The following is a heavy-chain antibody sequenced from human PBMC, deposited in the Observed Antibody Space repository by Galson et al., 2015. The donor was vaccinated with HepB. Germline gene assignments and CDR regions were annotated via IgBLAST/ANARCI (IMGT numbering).Heavy chain of an antibody. Sequence: SLRLSCAASGFTFSSYWMHWVRQVPGKGLVWVSRINSDGSYITYADSVKGRFTISRDNAKNTLYLQMNSPRVKDTALYYCARTRGAAAGIFDNWGQGFLVTVSS. D-gene: IGHD6-13*01. CDR3: ARTRGAAAGIFDN. J-gene: IGHJ4*02. V-gene: IGHV3-74*01. CDR1: GFTFSSYW. CDR2: INSDGSYI.